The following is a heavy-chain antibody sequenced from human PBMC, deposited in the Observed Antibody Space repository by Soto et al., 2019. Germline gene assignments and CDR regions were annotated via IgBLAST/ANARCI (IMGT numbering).Heavy chain of an antibody. CDR1: GGSLSSYY. J-gene: IGHJ5*02. CDR2: VYFSGNT. Sequence: QVQLQESGPGLVKPSETLSLTCTVSGGSLSSYYWTWIRQSPGKGLEWIGYVYFSGNTNYNPSLKSRVTLSIATSKTQFSLRLASVTAAATASYYCGSVRPSGYVLSWGQGTLVTVSS. D-gene: IGHD6-25*01. CDR3: GSVRPSGYVLS. V-gene: IGHV4-59*01.